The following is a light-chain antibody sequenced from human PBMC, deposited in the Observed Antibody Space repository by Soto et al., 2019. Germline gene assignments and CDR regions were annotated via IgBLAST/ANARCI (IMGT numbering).Light chain of an antibody. J-gene: IGKJ5*01. V-gene: IGKV3-15*01. CDR1: QSVSID. CDR3: QQYNKWPQT. CDR2: GAS. Sequence: EIVMTQSPATVPVSPGERVTLSCRASQSVSIDLAWYQQKPGQAPRLLIYGASTRATDIPATFTGSGSGTEFTLTISSLQSEDIAVYYCQQYNKWPQTFGQGTRLEIK.